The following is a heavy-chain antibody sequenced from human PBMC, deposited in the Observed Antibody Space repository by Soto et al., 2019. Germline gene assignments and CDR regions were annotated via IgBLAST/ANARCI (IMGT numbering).Heavy chain of an antibody. Sequence: PGGSLRLSCAASGFTFDDYTMHWVRQAPGKGLEWVSLISWDGGSTYYADSVKGRFTISRDNSKNSLYLQMNSLRTEDTALYYCAKGSYYYYGMDVWGQGTTVTVSS. V-gene: IGHV3-43*01. J-gene: IGHJ6*02. CDR1: GFTFDDYT. CDR3: AKGSYYYYGMDV. CDR2: ISWDGGST.